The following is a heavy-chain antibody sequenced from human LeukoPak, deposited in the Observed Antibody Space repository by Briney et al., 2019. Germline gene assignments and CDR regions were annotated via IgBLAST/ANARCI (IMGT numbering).Heavy chain of an antibody. CDR1: GGSMSPYH. V-gene: IGHV4-59*12. D-gene: IGHD3-22*01. J-gene: IGHJ4*02. CDR2: IYYSGST. CDR3: ARRVGYYSSNHRFDY. Sequence: SETLSLTCTVSGGSMSPYHWGWIRQPPGKGLEWTGYIYYSGSTNYNPSLNSRVTISVDTSKNQFSLKLSSVTAADTAVYYCARRVGYYSSNHRFDYWGQGTLVTVSS.